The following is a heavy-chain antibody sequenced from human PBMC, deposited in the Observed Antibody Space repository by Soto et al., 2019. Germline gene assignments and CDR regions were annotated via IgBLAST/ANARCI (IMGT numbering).Heavy chain of an antibody. V-gene: IGHV3-30-3*01. Sequence: GGSLRLSCAASGFTFSSYAMHWVRQAPGKGLEWVAVISYDGSNKYYADSVKGRFTISRDNSKNTLYLQMNSLRAEDTAVYYCARDIANCSSTSCYGLDGLFDYWGQGTLVTVSS. CDR2: ISYDGSNK. CDR1: GFTFSSYA. CDR3: ARDIANCSSTSCYGLDGLFDY. J-gene: IGHJ4*02. D-gene: IGHD2-2*01.